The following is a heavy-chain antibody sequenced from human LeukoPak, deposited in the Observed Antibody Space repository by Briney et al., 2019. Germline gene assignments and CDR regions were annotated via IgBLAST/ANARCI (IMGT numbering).Heavy chain of an antibody. CDR2: ISSSSSYI. D-gene: IGHD3-10*01. J-gene: IGHJ5*02. CDR3: ARSYNYYGSGSKNWFDP. V-gene: IGHV3-21*01. CDR1: GFTFSSYS. Sequence: PGGSLRLSCAASGFTFSSYSMNWVRQAPGKGLEWVSSISSSSSYIYYADSVKGRFTISRDNAKNSLYLQMNSLRAEDTAVYYCARSYNYYGSGSKNWFDPWGQGTLVTVSS.